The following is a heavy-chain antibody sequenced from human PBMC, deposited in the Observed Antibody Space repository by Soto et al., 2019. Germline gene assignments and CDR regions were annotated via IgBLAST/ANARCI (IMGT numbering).Heavy chain of an antibody. CDR1: GGSITSSGYS. D-gene: IGHD2-2*01. V-gene: IGHV4-31*03. J-gene: IGHJ4*02. Sequence: QVQLQESGPGLVKPSQTLSLPCTVSGGSITSSGYSWSWIRQHPGEGLEWIGFTSNSGSTSYNPSLKSRVTISVDTSSNQFSLNLKSVTAADTAVYYCARGGGSTKVDYWGQGTLVTVSP. CDR2: TSNSGST. CDR3: ARGGGSTKVDY.